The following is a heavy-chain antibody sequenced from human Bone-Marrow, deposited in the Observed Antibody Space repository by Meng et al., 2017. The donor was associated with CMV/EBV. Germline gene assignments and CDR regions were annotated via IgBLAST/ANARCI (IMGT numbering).Heavy chain of an antibody. Sequence: ASVKVSCKAPGYTFTGYYMHWVRQAPGQGLEWMGWINPNSGGTNYAQKFQGRVTMTRDTSISTAYMELSRLRSDDTAVYYCASSSMVYATPIDAFYIWGQGTIVTVSS. CDR3: ASSSMVYATPIDAFYI. J-gene: IGHJ3*02. V-gene: IGHV1-2*02. D-gene: IGHD2-8*01. CDR1: GYTFTGYY. CDR2: INPNSGGT.